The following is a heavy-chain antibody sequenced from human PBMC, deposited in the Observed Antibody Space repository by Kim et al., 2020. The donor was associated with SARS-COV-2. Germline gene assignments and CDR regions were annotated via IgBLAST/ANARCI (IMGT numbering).Heavy chain of an antibody. V-gene: IGHV4-61*02. J-gene: IGHJ1*01. D-gene: IGHD3-9*01. CDR3: ARGGRSDILSAEYFQH. Sequence: SETLSLTCTVSGGSISSGSYYWSWIRQPAGKGLEWIGRIYTSGSTNYNPSLKSRVTISVDTSKNQFSLKLSSVTAADTAVYYCARGGRSDILSAEYFQHWGQGTLVTVSS. CDR2: IYTSGST. CDR1: GGSISSGSYY.